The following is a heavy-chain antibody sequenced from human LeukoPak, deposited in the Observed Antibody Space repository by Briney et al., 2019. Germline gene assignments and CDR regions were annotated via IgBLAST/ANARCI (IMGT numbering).Heavy chain of an antibody. J-gene: IGHJ5*02. CDR3: AKEPESNGWFDP. CDR2: INGGGVTT. V-gene: IGHV3-23*01. Sequence: GGSLRLSCAASGFTFSSYSMSWVRQAPGKGLEWVSAINGGGVTTYYADSVKGRFTISRDNSKNTLYLQMNSLRAEDTAVYYCAKEPESNGWFDPWGQGTLVTVSS. CDR1: GFTFSSYS.